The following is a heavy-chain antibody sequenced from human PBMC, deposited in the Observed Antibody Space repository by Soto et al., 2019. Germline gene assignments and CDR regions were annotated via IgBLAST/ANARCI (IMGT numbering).Heavy chain of an antibody. CDR1: GCTLSSYA. V-gene: IGHV1-69*06. CDR2: IIPIFGTA. CDR3: ARGSSSWLDPRLFDP. Sequence: ASVNVSCKASGCTLSSYAISWVRQAPGRGREWMGGIIPIFGTANYAQKFQGRVTITADKSTSTAYMELSSLRAEDTAVYYCARGSSSWLDPRLFDPWGQGTLVTVSS. J-gene: IGHJ5*02. D-gene: IGHD6-13*01.